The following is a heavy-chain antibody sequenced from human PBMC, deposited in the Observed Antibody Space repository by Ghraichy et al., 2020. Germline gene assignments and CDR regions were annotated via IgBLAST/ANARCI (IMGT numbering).Heavy chain of an antibody. CDR2: ISGSGAST. CDR1: GFTFSDYA. CDR3: AKDRAPIRFLEWLLPVFDF. J-gene: IGHJ4*02. V-gene: IGHV3-23*01. D-gene: IGHD3-3*01. Sequence: LSLTCAASGFTFSDYAMSWVRQAPGKGLEWVSGISGSGASTFYTGSVRGRFTISRDNSKNTLYLQINSLRAEDTAVYYCAKDRAPIRFLEWLLPVFDFWGQGTLVTVSS.